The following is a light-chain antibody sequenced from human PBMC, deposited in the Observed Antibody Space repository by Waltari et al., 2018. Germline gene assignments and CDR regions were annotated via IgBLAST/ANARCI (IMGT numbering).Light chain of an antibody. CDR3: QQRSNWPLFHT. CDR1: QSVSGY. CDR2: DAS. Sequence: EIVLTQSPATLSLSPGERATLSCRASQSVSGYLACYQKKPGQAPRLLIYDASNRATGIPARFSGSGSGTDFTLTISSLEPEDFAVYYCQQRSNWPLFHTFGGGTKVEIK. J-gene: IGKJ4*01. V-gene: IGKV3-11*01.